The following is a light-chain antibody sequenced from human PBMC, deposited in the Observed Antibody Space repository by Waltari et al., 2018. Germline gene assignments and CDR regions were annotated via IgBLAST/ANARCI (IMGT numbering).Light chain of an antibody. CDR1: TSNIGSHS. Sequence: QSVLTQTPSVSGTPGQRITISCSGNTSNIGSHSVHWYRQLPESAPKLLIYTNNQRLSGVPDRFSGSKSGTSASLDISGLRSEDEADYFCAAWDDRLNGVIFGGGTKLTVL. V-gene: IGLV1-44*01. J-gene: IGLJ2*01. CDR2: TNN. CDR3: AAWDDRLNGVI.